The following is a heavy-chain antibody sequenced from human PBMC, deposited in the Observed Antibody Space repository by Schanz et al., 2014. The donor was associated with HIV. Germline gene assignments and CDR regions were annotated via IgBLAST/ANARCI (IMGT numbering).Heavy chain of an antibody. CDR2: IWFDGSNK. V-gene: IGHV3-33*01. CDR1: GFTFSSYG. D-gene: IGHD2-15*01. J-gene: IGHJ2*01. Sequence: QVQVVESGGGVVQPGRSLRLSCAASGFTFSSYGMHWVRQVPGKGLEWVAVIWFDGSNKYYGDSVKGRFTIARDNSKNTLYLQMNSLRAEDTAVYYCALSRPSGYGGSWYFDLWGRGTLVAVSS. CDR3: ALSRPSGYGGSWYFDL.